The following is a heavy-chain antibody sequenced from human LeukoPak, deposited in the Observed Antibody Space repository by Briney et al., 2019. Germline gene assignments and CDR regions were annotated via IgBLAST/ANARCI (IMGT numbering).Heavy chain of an antibody. D-gene: IGHD3-10*01. J-gene: IGHJ4*02. V-gene: IGHV4-59*01. CDR3: AGGFGELSIHN. CDR1: GGSISSYF. CDR2: FYYTGNT. Sequence: SETLSLTCSVSGGSISSYFWSWIWQPPGKGLEWIGSFYYTGNTNYNPSLKSRVTISVDTSKNQFSLKMNSVTAADTAVYYCAGGFGELSIHNWGQGTLVTVSS.